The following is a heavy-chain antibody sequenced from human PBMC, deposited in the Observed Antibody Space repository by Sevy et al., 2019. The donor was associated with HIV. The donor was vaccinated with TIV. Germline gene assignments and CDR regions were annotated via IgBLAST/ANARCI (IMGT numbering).Heavy chain of an antibody. V-gene: IGHV4-59*01. D-gene: IGHD6-13*01. Sequence: SETLSLTCTVSGDSISSYYWSWIRQPPGKGLEWIGHIYYSGITDYNPSLKSRVTISVDTSKNQFSLKLNSVTAADTAVYYCARAIAAPRGMDVWGQGTTVTVSS. CDR2: IYYSGIT. CDR1: GDSISSYY. CDR3: ARAIAAPRGMDV. J-gene: IGHJ6*02.